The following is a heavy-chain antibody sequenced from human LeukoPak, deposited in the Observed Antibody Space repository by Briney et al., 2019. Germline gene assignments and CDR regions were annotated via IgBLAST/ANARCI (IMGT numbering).Heavy chain of an antibody. Sequence: PGGSLRLSCAASGFTFSSYAMSWVRQAPGKGLEWVSAISGSGGSTYYADSVKGRFTISRDSSKNTLYLQMNSLRAEDTAVYYCAKYCSGGSCYSGLYWGQGTLVSVSS. J-gene: IGHJ4*02. D-gene: IGHD2-15*01. CDR1: GFTFSSYA. V-gene: IGHV3-23*01. CDR3: AKYCSGGSCYSGLY. CDR2: ISGSGGST.